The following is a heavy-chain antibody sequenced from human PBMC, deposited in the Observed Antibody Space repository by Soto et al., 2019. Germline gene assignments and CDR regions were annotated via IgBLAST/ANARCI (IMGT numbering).Heavy chain of an antibody. CDR2: ITGSGGST. CDR1: GFTFSSHA. Sequence: EVQLLESGGGLVQPGGSLRLSCEVSGFTFSSHAMSWVRQAPGKGLECVSSITGSGGSTYYADSVKGRFTISRDKSKNTLYLQMNSLRGEDTAVYYCAKDLQFSGWLSAQTFAYWGQGTQVTVSS. CDR3: AKDLQFSGWLSAQTFAY. V-gene: IGHV3-23*01. D-gene: IGHD6-19*01. J-gene: IGHJ4*02.